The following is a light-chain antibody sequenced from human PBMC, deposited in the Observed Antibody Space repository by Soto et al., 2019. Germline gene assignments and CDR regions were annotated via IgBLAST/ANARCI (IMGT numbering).Light chain of an antibody. J-gene: IGKJ1*01. Sequence: DIQMTQSPSTMSASVGDRVTITCRASEKINKWLAWYQQKPGKAPKLXISDASSLESGVPSRFSGSGSGTEFTLTIRSLQPDDFATYYCQQCNSYPWTVGQGTKVDIK. CDR2: DAS. CDR3: QQCNSYPWT. V-gene: IGKV1-5*01. CDR1: EKINKW.